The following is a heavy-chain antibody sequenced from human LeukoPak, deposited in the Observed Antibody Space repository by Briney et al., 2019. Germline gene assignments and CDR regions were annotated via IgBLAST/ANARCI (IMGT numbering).Heavy chain of an antibody. Sequence: PSETLSLTCTVSGGSISSYYWSWIRQPPGKGLEWIGYIYYSGSTNYNPSLKSRVTISVDTSKNQFSLKLRSVTAADTAVYYCARSDPIVVVPATILRYYYGMDVWGQGTTVTVSS. CDR1: GGSISSYY. CDR2: IYYSGST. J-gene: IGHJ6*02. V-gene: IGHV4-59*08. D-gene: IGHD2-2*02. CDR3: ARSDPIVVVPATILRYYYGMDV.